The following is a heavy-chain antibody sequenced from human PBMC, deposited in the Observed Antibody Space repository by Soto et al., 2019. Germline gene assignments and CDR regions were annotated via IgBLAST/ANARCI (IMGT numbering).Heavy chain of an antibody. V-gene: IGHV3-48*01. CDR3: AKAGLYNSGWLDY. J-gene: IGHJ4*02. D-gene: IGHD6-19*01. CDR2: ISSSSCTI. CDR1: GFRFSDYS. Sequence: PGGSLRLSCAASGFRFSDYSMNWVRQAPGRGLEWVSYISSSSCTIHYADSVEGRFAISRDNAKNSLYLQMNSLRAEDTAVYYCAKAGLYNSGWLDYWGQGTLVTVSS.